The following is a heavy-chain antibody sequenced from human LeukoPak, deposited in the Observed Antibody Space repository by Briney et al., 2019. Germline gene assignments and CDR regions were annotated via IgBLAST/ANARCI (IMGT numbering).Heavy chain of an antibody. Sequence: GASVKVSFKASGYTFTSYGISWVRQAPGQGLEWMGWISVYNGNTNNAQKLRGRDTMTTDTSTSTAYMELRSLRSDDTAVYYCARGRGEYYYYMDVWGKGTTVTVSS. CDR2: ISVYNGNT. J-gene: IGHJ6*03. D-gene: IGHD2-21*01. CDR1: GYTFTSYG. CDR3: ARGRGEYYYYMDV. V-gene: IGHV1-18*01.